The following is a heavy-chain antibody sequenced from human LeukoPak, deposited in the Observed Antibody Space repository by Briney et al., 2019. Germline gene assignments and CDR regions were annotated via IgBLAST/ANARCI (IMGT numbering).Heavy chain of an antibody. D-gene: IGHD7-27*01. J-gene: IGHJ4*02. Sequence: ASAKVSCKASGYIFTDYYIHWVRQAPEQGLEWMGRINPKTGGTDDAQDFQGRVTMTRVTSINTVYMELSSLRSDDTAVYYCSRDLASTPHWEFDYWGQGTPVTVSP. CDR3: SRDLASTPHWEFDY. CDR2: INPKTGGT. V-gene: IGHV1-2*06. CDR1: GYIFTDYY.